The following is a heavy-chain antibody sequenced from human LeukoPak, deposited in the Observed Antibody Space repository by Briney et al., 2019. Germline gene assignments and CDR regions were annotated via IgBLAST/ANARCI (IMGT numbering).Heavy chain of an antibody. V-gene: IGHV4-30-4*01. D-gene: IGHD3-10*01. CDR1: GGSISSGDYY. Sequence: SQTLSLTCTVSGGSISSGDYYWRWIRQPPGKSLEWIGYIYYSGSTYYNPSLKSRVTISVDTSKNQFSLKLSSVTAADTAVYYCALATAGYGSGFDYWGQGTLVTVSS. CDR3: ALATAGYGSGFDY. CDR2: IYYSGST. J-gene: IGHJ4*02.